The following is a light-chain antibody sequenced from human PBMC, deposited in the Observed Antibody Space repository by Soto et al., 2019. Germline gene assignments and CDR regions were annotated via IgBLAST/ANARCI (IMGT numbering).Light chain of an antibody. Sequence: EIVVTQSPATLSASPGERVTLSCRASQFVSSRLAWYQQRPGQVPRLLIYDTSTRAPGISARFSGSGSGTEITLTISSLQSGEFAVYYCQEYIHWPPGMFGPGTTVDIK. CDR3: QEYIHWPPGM. CDR1: QFVSSR. J-gene: IGKJ1*01. CDR2: DTS. V-gene: IGKV3-15*01.